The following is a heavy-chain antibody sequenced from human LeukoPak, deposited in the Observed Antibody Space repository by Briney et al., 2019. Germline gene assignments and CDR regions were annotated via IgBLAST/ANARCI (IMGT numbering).Heavy chain of an antibody. CDR2: IFYSGST. CDR3: ARVLSGTHNSYFYYYMDV. J-gene: IGHJ6*03. Sequence: PSETLSLTCTVSGGSVSSGYYYWTWIRQPPGKGLEWIGSIFYSGSTNYNPSLKSRVTISVDTSKNHFSLKLSSVTAADTAVYYCARVLSGTHNSYFYYYMDVWGKGTTVTVSS. V-gene: IGHV4-61*03. D-gene: IGHD1-1*01. CDR1: GGSVSSGYYY.